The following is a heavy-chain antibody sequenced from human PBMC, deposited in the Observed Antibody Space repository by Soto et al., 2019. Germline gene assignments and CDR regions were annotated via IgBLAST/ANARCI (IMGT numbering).Heavy chain of an antibody. D-gene: IGHD2-15*01. V-gene: IGHV5-51*01. CDR2: IYPGDSDT. J-gene: IGHJ4*02. Sequence: PVESLKISCKGSGYSFTSYWIGCVLQMPVKVLEWMGIIYPGDSDTRYSPSFQGQVTISADKSISTAYLQWSSLKASDTAMYYCARNLFRGVVVVAATHWGQGTLVTVSS. CDR1: GYSFTSYW. CDR3: ARNLFRGVVVVAATH.